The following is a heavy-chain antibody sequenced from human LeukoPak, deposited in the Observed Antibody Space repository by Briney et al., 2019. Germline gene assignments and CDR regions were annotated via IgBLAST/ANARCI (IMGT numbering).Heavy chain of an antibody. CDR1: GYFISSGYY. Sequence: SETLSLTCTVSGYFISSGYYWGWIRQPPGKGLQWIGSIHHSGSTYYNPSLKSRVTISVDTSKNQFSLKLSSVTAADTAVYYCARTSSSGLVGGYYFDYWGQGTLVTVSS. J-gene: IGHJ4*02. D-gene: IGHD6-19*01. V-gene: IGHV4-38-2*02. CDR3: ARTSSSGLVGGYYFDY. CDR2: IHHSGST.